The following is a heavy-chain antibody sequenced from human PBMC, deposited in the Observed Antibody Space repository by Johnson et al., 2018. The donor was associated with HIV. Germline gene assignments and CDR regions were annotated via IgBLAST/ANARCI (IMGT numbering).Heavy chain of an antibody. D-gene: IGHD3-16*02. J-gene: IGHJ3*02. CDR2: ISSNGGST. Sequence: VQLVESGGGLVQPGGSLRLSCAASGFTFSSYAMHWVRQAPGKGLEYVSAISSNGGSTYYANSVKGRFTISRDNSKNTLYLQMGRLGAEDMAVYYCARGGITFGGVIAPGAFDIWGQGTMVTVSS. V-gene: IGHV3-64*01. CDR3: ARGGITFGGVIAPGAFDI. CDR1: GFTFSSYA.